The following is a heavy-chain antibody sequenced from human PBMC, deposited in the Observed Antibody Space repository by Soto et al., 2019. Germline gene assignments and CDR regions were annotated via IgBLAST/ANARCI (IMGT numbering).Heavy chain of an antibody. D-gene: IGHD3-10*01. Sequence: QVQLQQWGAGLLKPSETLSLTCAVYGGSFSGYYWSWIRQPPGKGLEWIGEINHSGSTNYNPSLKGRGPLTVDTVKNPFPLKVRLVDRPETGLYLRARAGSGRYYPPTRYWGQGTLGTVSS. CDR3: ARAGSGRYYPPTRY. V-gene: IGHV4-34*01. CDR2: INHSGST. J-gene: IGHJ4*02. CDR1: GGSFSGYY.